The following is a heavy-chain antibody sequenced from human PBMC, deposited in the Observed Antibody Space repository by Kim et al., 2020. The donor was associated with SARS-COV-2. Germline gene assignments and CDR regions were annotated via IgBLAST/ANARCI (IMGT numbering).Heavy chain of an antibody. CDR2: GTT. D-gene: IGHD6-6*01. J-gene: IGHJ4*02. Sequence: GTTDYAAPVKGRFTISRDDSKNTLYLQMNSLKTEDTAVYYCTTDSSGFDYWGQGTLVTVSS. V-gene: IGHV3-15*01. CDR3: TTDSSGFDY.